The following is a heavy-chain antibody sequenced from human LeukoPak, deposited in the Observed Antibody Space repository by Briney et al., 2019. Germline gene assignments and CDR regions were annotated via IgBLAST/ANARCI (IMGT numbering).Heavy chain of an antibody. CDR2: IYTSGST. V-gene: IGHV4-61*02. D-gene: IGHD3-16*01. CDR3: ARASPQGGVITFGGVGWFDP. CDR1: GGSISSGSYY. Sequence: SETLSLTCTVSGGSISSGSYYWSWIRQPAGKGLEWIGRIYTSGSTNYNPSLKSRVTISVDTSKNQFSLKLSSVTAADTAVYYCARASPQGGVITFGGVGWFDPWGQGTLVTVSS. J-gene: IGHJ5*02.